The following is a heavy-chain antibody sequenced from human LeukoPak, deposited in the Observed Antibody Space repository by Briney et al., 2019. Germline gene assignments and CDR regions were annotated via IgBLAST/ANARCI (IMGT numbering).Heavy chain of an antibody. CDR1: GFTFSDYY. D-gene: IGHD5-24*01. V-gene: IGHV3-11*06. CDR3: ARGRRDGYNPSFDY. CDR2: ISSSSSYT. Sequence: GSLRLSCAASGFTFSDYYMSWIRQAPGKGLEWVSYISSSSSYTSYADSVKGRFTISRDNAKNSLYLQMNSLRAEDTAVYYCARGRRDGYNPSFDYWGQGTLVTVSS. J-gene: IGHJ4*02.